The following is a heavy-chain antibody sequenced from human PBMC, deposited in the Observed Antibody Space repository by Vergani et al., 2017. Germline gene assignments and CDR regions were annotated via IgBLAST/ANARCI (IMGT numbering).Heavy chain of an antibody. CDR3: ARGGTRWFDP. J-gene: IGHJ5*02. Sequence: EVDLVESGGGLAQPGGSLRLSCEASGITFWKFGMHWVRQGPGKGLEWVSGISWNSGAVDYADSVRGRFTISRDNAENSLYLQMNNLRAGDTAIYYCARGGTRWFDPWGQGTLVTVSS. CDR2: ISWNSGAV. V-gene: IGHV3-9*01. D-gene: IGHD3-16*01. CDR1: GITFWKFG.